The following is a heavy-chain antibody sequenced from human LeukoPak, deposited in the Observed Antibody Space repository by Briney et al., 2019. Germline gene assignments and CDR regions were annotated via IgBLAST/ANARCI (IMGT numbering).Heavy chain of an antibody. Sequence: VASVKVSCTASGYTFTGYYMHWVRQAPGQGLEWMGWINPNSGGTNYAQKFQGRVTMTRDTSISTAYMELSRLRSDDTAVYYCARDLSRISVEGSYYYCYYYYMDVWGKGTTVTVSS. CDR1: GYTFTGYY. V-gene: IGHV1-2*02. CDR3: ARDLSRISVEGSYYYCYYYYMDV. D-gene: IGHD1-26*01. J-gene: IGHJ6*03. CDR2: INPNSGGT.